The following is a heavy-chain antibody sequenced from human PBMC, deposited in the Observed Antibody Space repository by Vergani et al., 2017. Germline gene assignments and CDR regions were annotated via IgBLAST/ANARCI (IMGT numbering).Heavy chain of an antibody. D-gene: IGHD3-22*01. V-gene: IGHV4-34*01. Sequence: QVQLQQWGAGLLKPSETLSLTCAVYGGSFSGYYWSWIRQPPGKGLEWIGEINHSGSTNYNPSLKSRVTMSVDTSKNQFSLKLSSVTAADTAVYYCARLPDYYVSSGYYYNWFDPWGQGTLVTVSS. CDR2: INHSGST. J-gene: IGHJ5*02. CDR1: GGSFSGYY. CDR3: ARLPDYYVSSGYYYNWFDP.